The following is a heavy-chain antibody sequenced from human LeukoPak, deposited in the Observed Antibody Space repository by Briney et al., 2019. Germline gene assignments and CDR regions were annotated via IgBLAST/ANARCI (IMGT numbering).Heavy chain of an antibody. CDR1: GFTLSDSA. D-gene: IGHD1-26*01. CDR3: TRDRGTYNWLDP. J-gene: IGHJ5*02. V-gene: IGHV3-73*01. Sequence: GGSLRLSCAASGFTLSDSAIHWARQASGKGLEWVGLIDRPAKSYATAYGASVGGRFTISRDDSKNTAYLQMDSLKTEDTALYYCTRDRGTYNWLDPWGQGTLVTVSS. CDR2: IDRPAKSYAT.